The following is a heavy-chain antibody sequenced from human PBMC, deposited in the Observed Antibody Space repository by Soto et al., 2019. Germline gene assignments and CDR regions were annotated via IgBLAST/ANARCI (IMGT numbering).Heavy chain of an antibody. J-gene: IGHJ6*02. CDR3: ASLPSRYCSSTSCYGGDYYYYYYGMDV. D-gene: IGHD2-2*01. V-gene: IGHV4-34*01. CDR1: GGSFSGYY. Sequence: PSETLSLTCAVYGGSFSGYYWSWIRQPPGKGLEWIGEINHSGSTNYNPSLKSRVTISVDTSKNQFSLKLSSVTAADTAVYYCASLPSRYCSSTSCYGGDYYYYYYGMDVWGQGTTVTVSS. CDR2: INHSGST.